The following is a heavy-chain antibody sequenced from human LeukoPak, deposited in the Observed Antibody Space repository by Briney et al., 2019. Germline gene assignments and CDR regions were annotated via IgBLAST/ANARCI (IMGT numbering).Heavy chain of an antibody. V-gene: IGHV3-7*04. Sequence: GGSPRLSCVASGFTFSSYWMSWVRQAPGKGLKWVANIKQDGSEKYYVDSVKGRFTISRDNAKNSLYLQMNSLRVEDTAVYYCARDGQQLGFWGQGTLVIVSS. J-gene: IGHJ4*02. D-gene: IGHD6-13*01. CDR2: IKQDGSEK. CDR1: GFTFSSYW. CDR3: ARDGQQLGF.